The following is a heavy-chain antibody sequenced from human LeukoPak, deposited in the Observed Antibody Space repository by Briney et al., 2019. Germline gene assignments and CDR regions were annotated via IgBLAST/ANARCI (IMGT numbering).Heavy chain of an antibody. CDR3: ARTIAMVRGVITVYYYYMDV. V-gene: IGHV3-66*02. Sequence: GGSLRLSCAASGFTLSNNYMSWVRQVPGKGLEWVSVIYSGGSTFYADSVKGRFTISRDNSKNTLYLPMNSLRTEDTAVYYCARTIAMVRGVITVYYYYMDVWGKGTTVTVSS. J-gene: IGHJ6*03. CDR2: IYSGGST. D-gene: IGHD3-10*01. CDR1: GFTLSNNY.